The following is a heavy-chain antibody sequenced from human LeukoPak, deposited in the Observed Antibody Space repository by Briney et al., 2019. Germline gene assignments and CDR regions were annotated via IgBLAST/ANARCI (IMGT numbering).Heavy chain of an antibody. V-gene: IGHV3-23*01. Sequence: GGSLRLSCAASGFTFSSYAMSWVRQAPGKGPECVSAISGTGGSTFYADSVKGRFTISRDNSKNTLYLQMNSLRVEDTAVYYCAKDWLSIAAPMYYFDYWGQGTLVTVSS. D-gene: IGHD6-6*01. CDR3: AKDWLSIAAPMYYFDY. CDR1: GFTFSSYA. CDR2: ISGTGGST. J-gene: IGHJ4*02.